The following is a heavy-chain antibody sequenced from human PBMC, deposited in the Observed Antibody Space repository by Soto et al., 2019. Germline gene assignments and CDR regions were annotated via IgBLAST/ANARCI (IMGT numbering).Heavy chain of an antibody. J-gene: IGHJ4*02. V-gene: IGHV1-8*01. CDR1: GYTFTSYD. D-gene: IGHD6-19*01. CDR3: ARELSSGWFSN. CDR2: MNPNSGNK. Sequence: QVQLVQSGAEVKKPGASVKVSCKASGYTFTSYDINWVRQATGQGLEWMGWMNPNSGNKGYAQKFKSRVTITRNTSISTAYMELSTLRSEDTAVYYCARELSSGWFSNWGQGTLVTVSS.